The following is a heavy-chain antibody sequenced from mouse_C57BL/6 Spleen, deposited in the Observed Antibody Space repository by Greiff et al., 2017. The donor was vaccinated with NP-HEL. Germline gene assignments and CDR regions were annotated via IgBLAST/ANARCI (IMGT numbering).Heavy chain of an antibody. CDR2: ISDGGSYT. Sequence: EVQLVESGGGLVKPGGSLKLSCAASGFTFSSYAMSWVRQTPEKRLAWVATISDGGSYTYYPDNVKGRFTISRDNAKNNLYLQMSHLKSEDTAMYYCARGGSPMTLEDWYFDVWGTGTTVTVSS. D-gene: IGHD2-4*01. CDR3: ARGGSPMTLEDWYFDV. CDR1: GFTFSSYA. J-gene: IGHJ1*03. V-gene: IGHV5-4*01.